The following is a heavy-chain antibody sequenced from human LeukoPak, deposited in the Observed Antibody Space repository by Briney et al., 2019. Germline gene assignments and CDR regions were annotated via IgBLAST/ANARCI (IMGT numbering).Heavy chain of an antibody. Sequence: ASVKVSCKASGGTFSSYAISWVRQAPGQGLEWMGGIIPIFGTANYAQKFQGRVTITTDESTSTAYMELSSLRSEDTAVYYCARRRSGAFDIWGQGTMVTVSS. CDR2: IIPIFGTA. J-gene: IGHJ3*02. V-gene: IGHV1-69*05. CDR3: ARRRSGAFDI. CDR1: GGTFSSYA.